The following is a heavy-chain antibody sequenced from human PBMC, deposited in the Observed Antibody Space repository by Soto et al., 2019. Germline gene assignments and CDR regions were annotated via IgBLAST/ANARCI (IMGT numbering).Heavy chain of an antibody. CDR1: GFTFSSYS. D-gene: IGHD4-17*01. Sequence: GGSLRLSCAASGFTFSSYSMNWVRQAPGKGLEWVSYISSSSSTIYYADSVKGRFTISRDNAKNSLYLQMNSLRDEDTAVYYCARESREDGDYYYYYGMDVWGQGTTVTVSS. J-gene: IGHJ6*02. CDR2: ISSSSSTI. V-gene: IGHV3-48*02. CDR3: ARESREDGDYYYYYGMDV.